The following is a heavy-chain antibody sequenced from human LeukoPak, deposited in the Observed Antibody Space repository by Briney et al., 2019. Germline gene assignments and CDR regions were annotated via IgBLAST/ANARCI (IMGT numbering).Heavy chain of an antibody. Sequence: ASVKVSCKASGYTFTSYAVNWVRQAPGQGLEWMGWINTNTGNPTYAQGFTGRFVFSLDTSVSTAYLQISSLKAEDTAVYYCARESEDDILTGYYQEYNWFDPWGQGTLVTVSS. CDR3: ARESEDDILTGYYQEYNWFDP. V-gene: IGHV7-4-1*02. CDR1: GYTFTSYA. D-gene: IGHD3-9*01. CDR2: INTNTGNP. J-gene: IGHJ5*02.